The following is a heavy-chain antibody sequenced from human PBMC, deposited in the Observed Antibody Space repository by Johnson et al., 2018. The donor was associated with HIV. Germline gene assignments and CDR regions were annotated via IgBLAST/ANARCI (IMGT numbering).Heavy chain of an antibody. Sequence: VQLVESGGGVVQPGRSLRLSCAASGFTFSSYGMHWVRQAPGKGLEWVAVIWYDGSNKYYADSVKGRFTISRDNSKNTLYLQMKSLRAEDTAVYYCAKEERHAFDIWGQGTMVTVSS. CDR1: GFTFSSYG. J-gene: IGHJ3*02. V-gene: IGHV3-33*06. CDR2: IWYDGSNK. CDR3: AKEERHAFDI.